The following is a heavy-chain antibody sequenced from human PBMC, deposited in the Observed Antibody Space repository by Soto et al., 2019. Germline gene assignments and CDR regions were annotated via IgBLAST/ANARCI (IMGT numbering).Heavy chain of an antibody. V-gene: IGHV3-7*03. D-gene: IGHD2-2*02. CDR3: ARVEYCGSTSCYTTYYFDY. CDR2: IKQDGSEK. CDR1: GFTFSSYW. J-gene: IGHJ4*02. Sequence: EVQLVESGGGLVQPGGSLRLSCAASGFTFSSYWMSWVRQAPGKGLEWVANIKQDGSEKYYVDSVKGQFTISRDNAKNSLYLQMNSLRAEDTAVYYCARVEYCGSTSCYTTYYFDYWGQGTLVTVSS.